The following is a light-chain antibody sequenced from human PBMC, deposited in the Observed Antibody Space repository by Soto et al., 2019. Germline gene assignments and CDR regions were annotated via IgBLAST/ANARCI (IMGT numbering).Light chain of an antibody. Sequence: VQMSQSASSLSASVGYRVTITCRASQSISSWLAWYQQKTGKAPKLLIYAASSLESGVPSRFRGSGYGTEFNLTISSLQTDDFATYYCQQYNSYSPTFGQGTKVDIK. J-gene: IGKJ1*01. CDR2: AAS. CDR3: QQYNSYSPT. CDR1: QSISSW. V-gene: IGKV1-5*01.